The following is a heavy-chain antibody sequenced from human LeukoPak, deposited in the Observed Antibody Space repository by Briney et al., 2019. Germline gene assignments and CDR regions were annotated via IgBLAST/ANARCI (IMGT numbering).Heavy chain of an antibody. CDR2: IIPILGIA. Sequence: GASVKVSCKASGYTFTSYYMHWVRQAPGQGLEWMGRIIPILGIANYAQKFQGRVTITADKSTSTAYMELSSLRSEDTAVYYCASRYSYGTPAYFDYWGQGTLVTVSS. D-gene: IGHD5-18*01. J-gene: IGHJ4*02. CDR3: ASRYSYGTPAYFDY. V-gene: IGHV1-69*02. CDR1: GYTFTSYY.